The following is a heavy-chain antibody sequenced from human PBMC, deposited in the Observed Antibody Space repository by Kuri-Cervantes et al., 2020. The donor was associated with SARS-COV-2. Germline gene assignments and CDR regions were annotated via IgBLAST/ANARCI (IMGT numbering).Heavy chain of an antibody. V-gene: IGHV3-30*04. Sequence: GESLKISCAASGFTFKTCAMHWVRQAPGKGLEWVAMISSDGINKSYADSVKGRFTISRDNSRNTLYLQIISLRTEDTAVFYCARARVGVFDFWGRGALVTVSS. J-gene: IGHJ4*02. CDR1: GFTFKTCA. CDR3: ARARVGVFDF. CDR2: ISSDGINK. D-gene: IGHD2-21*01.